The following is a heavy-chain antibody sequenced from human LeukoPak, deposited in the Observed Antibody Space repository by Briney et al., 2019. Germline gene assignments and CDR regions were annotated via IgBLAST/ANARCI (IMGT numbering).Heavy chain of an antibody. J-gene: IGHJ4*02. Sequence: GASVKVSFKASGYAFTRYYMHWVRQAPGQGLEGMGWINPNSGGTNYAQKFQGRVTMTRDTSISTAYMELSRLRSEDTAVYYCARQACSSTSCYFDCWGQGTLVTVSS. CDR1: GYAFTRYY. D-gene: IGHD2-2*01. V-gene: IGHV1-2*02. CDR3: ARQACSSTSCYFDC. CDR2: INPNSGGT.